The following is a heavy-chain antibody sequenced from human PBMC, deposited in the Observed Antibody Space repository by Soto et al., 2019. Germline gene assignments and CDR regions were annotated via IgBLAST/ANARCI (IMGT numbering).Heavy chain of an antibody. V-gene: IGHV3-30*18. CDR3: AKERDGRYGLGDAFDI. Sequence: QVQLVESGGGVVQPGRSLRLSCAASGFTFSSYGMHWVRQAPGKGLEWVAVISYDGSNKYYADSVKGRFTISRDNSKNTLYLQMNSLRAEDTAVYYCAKERDGRYGLGDAFDIWGQGTMVTVSS. J-gene: IGHJ3*02. D-gene: IGHD5-18*01. CDR1: GFTFSSYG. CDR2: ISYDGSNK.